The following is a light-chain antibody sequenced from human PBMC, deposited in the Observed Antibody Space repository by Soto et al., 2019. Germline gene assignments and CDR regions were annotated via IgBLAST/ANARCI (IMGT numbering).Light chain of an antibody. CDR2: AAS. CDR1: QGISDY. V-gene: IGKV1-9*01. CDR3: QHHNSYPLT. Sequence: DIQLTQSPSFLSASVGDRVTITCRASQGISDYLAWYQQKPGKAPKLLIYAASTLQRGVPSRFSGSGSGTEYTLTISRMQPEDLATYYCQHHNSYPLTFGGGTKVEIK. J-gene: IGKJ4*01.